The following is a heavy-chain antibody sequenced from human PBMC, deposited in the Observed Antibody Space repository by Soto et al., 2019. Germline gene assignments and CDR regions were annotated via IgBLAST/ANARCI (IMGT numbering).Heavy chain of an antibody. Sequence: QIQLVPSGTEVKKPGATVRVSCKASGYTFISYGISWVRQAPGQGLEWMGRISTYNVNTNYAQKFQGKVPMATATSTSTAHMELRSLRPDATAVYYFARAGYSTSWLGLLGTGAHGVEIDYWGQGTQGTVS. CDR2: ISTYNVNT. V-gene: IGHV1-18*01. D-gene: IGHD6-13*01. J-gene: IGHJ4*02. CDR3: ARAGYSTSWLGLLGTGAHGVEIDY. CDR1: GYTFISYG.